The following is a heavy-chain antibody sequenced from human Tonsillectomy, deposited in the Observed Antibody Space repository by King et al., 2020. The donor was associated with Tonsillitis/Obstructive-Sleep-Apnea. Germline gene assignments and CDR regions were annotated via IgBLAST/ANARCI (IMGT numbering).Heavy chain of an antibody. Sequence: TLRESGPALVKPTQTLTLTCTFSGFSLSTGGMCVSWVRQPPGKALEWLARIDWDDDKYYSTSLKTRLTISKDTSKNQVVLTMTNMDPVDTPPYYCARTLGRITIFGVVTNYFDYXGQGTLVTVSS. CDR3: ARTLGRITIFGVVTNYFDY. J-gene: IGHJ4*02. CDR2: IDWDDDK. V-gene: IGHV2-70*11. CDR1: GFSLSTGGMC. D-gene: IGHD3-3*01.